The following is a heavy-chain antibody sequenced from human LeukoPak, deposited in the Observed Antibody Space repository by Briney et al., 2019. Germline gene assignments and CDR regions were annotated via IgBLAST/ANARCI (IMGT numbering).Heavy chain of an antibody. J-gene: IGHJ5*02. Sequence: GTSVKVSCRXSGFTFTSSAMQWVRQARGQRLEWIGWIVVGSGNTNYAQKFQERVTITRDMSTSTAYMGLSSLRSEDTAVYYCAALLGYYYDSSGLPIDPWGQGTLVTVSS. D-gene: IGHD3-22*01. CDR2: IVVGSGNT. V-gene: IGHV1-58*02. CDR3: AALLGYYYDSSGLPIDP. CDR1: GFTFTSSA.